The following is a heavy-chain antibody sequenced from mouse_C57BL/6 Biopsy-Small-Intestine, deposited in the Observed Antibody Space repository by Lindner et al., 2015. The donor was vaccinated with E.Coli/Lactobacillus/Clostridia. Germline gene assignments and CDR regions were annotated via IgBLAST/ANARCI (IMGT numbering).Heavy chain of an antibody. D-gene: IGHD1-1*01. J-gene: IGHJ1*01. CDR3: ARVPAANYHYFGMDV. CDR2: FITKFGTA. V-gene: IGHV1-64*01. CDR1: GGIFSSYG. Sequence: SVKVSCKASGGIFSSYGISWVRQAPGQGLEWMGLFITKFGTAKYAQRFQDRVTITADESTSTANMELSSLRSEDTAVYYCARVPAANYHYFGMDVWGQGTTVTVSS.